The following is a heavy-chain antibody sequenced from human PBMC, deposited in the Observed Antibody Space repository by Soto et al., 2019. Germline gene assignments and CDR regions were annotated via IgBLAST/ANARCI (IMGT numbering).Heavy chain of an antibody. J-gene: IGHJ4*02. V-gene: IGHV3-7*03. CDR2: IKQDGSEK. CDR1: GFTFSSYW. D-gene: IGHD3-22*01. Sequence: GGSLRLSCAASGFTFSSYWMSWVRQAPGKGLEWVANIKQDGSEKYYADSVKGRFTISRDNAKNSLYLQMNSLRAEDTAVYYCARDHYYDSSGYHGSFDYWGQGTPVTVSS. CDR3: ARDHYYDSSGYHGSFDY.